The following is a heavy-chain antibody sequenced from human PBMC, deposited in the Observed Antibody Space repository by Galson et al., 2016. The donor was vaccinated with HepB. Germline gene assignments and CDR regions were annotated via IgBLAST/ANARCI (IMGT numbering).Heavy chain of an antibody. Sequence: ETLSLTCAVSGGSVTSSNWWNWVRQSPAKGLEWIGEMFHSGNPNYGPSFRSQVTISIDKAKNHVSLRLASVTAADTAMYYCARLGEGATFREGTDGFDIWGQGIMVTVSS. J-gene: IGHJ3*02. CDR2: MFHSGNP. CDR3: ARLGEGATFREGTDGFDI. V-gene: IGHV4/OR15-8*02. D-gene: IGHD1-26*01. CDR1: GGSVTSSNW.